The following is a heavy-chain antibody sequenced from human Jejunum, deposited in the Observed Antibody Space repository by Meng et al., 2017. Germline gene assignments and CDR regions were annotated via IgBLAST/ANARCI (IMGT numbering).Heavy chain of an antibody. CDR2: IHHGGDT. J-gene: IGHJ4*02. CDR1: GASISSGYW. Sequence: VQLQESGPGLGEPSGPLSLTCAVSGASISSGYWWSWVRQPPGKGLEWIGEIHHGGDTNYNPSLKSRVTISVDKSNNQYSLRLTSVTAADTAMYYCARNGAYSADHWGQGTLVTVSS. CDR3: ARNGAYSADH. D-gene: IGHD2-15*01. V-gene: IGHV4-4*02.